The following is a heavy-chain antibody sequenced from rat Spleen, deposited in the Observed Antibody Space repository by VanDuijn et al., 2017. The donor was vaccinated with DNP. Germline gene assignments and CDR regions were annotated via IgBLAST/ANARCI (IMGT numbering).Heavy chain of an antibody. Sequence: EVQLVESGGGLVQPGRSLKLSCVASGFTFNKYWMTWIRQVPGKGLEWLGAITGSGGGTYYSGSVKGRFTISRDNAKNTLYLQMNSLRSEDTATYYCTRGAGSPYWSFDFWGPGTVVTVSS. J-gene: IGHJ1*01. CDR3: TRGAGSPYWSFDF. D-gene: IGHD5-1*01. CDR1: GFTFNKYW. V-gene: IGHV5-31*01. CDR2: ITGSGGGT.